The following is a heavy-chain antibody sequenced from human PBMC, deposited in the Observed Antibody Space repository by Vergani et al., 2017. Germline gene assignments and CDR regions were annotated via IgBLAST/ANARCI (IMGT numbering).Heavy chain of an antibody. V-gene: IGHV3-33*06. D-gene: IGHD3-3*01. Sequence: QVQLVESGGGVVQPGRSLRLSCAASGFTFNQYGMHWVRQAPGKGLEWVAVTWYDGNNKQYADSVKGRFTISRDNSKSTMYLQMNSLRDEDTGVYYCAKEDRRARSAWGQGTLVIVSS. CDR1: GFTFNQYG. CDR3: AKEDRRARSA. J-gene: IGHJ5*02. CDR2: TWYDGNNK.